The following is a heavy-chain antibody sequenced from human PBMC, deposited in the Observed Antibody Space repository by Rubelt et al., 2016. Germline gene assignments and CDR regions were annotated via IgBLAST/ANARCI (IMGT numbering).Heavy chain of an antibody. J-gene: IGHJ4*02. V-gene: IGHV4-38-2*02. D-gene: IGHD3-10*01. CDR1: GYSISSGYY. CDR2: IYHSGST. Sequence: QVQLQESGPGLVKPSETLSLTCTVSGYSISSGYYWGWIRQPPGKGLEWIGSIYHSGSTYYNPSLKGRVTISVDTSKNQFSLKLGSVTAADTAVYYCARYPAIWFGELFLDYWGQGTLVTVSS. CDR3: ARYPAIWFGELFLDY.